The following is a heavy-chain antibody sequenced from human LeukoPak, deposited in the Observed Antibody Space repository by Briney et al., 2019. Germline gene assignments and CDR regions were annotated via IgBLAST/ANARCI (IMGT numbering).Heavy chain of an antibody. CDR2: ISSSSTTN. D-gene: IGHD1-26*01. V-gene: IGHV3-48*03. Sequence: GSLTLSSAASAFIFSSYEMNWDRHAPGNGLEWVTYISSSSTTNYYADSGKGRFTISRDNAKNSLHLQMNSLRDEDTAVYYCARDHRYSGSHNWFDPWGQGTMVTVCS. CDR3: ARDHRYSGSHNWFDP. J-gene: IGHJ5*02. CDR1: AFIFSSYE.